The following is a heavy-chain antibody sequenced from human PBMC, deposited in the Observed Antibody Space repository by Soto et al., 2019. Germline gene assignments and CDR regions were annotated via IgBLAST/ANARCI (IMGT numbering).Heavy chain of an antibody. CDR2: IWYDGSNT. D-gene: IGHD6-19*01. Sequence: GGSLRLSCVASGFFLRDFGMHWVRQAPGKGLEWVSVIWYDGSNTYQGESVKGRLTISRDNSKNTLYLQMGSLRGEDTAVYYCARYLAASMGLAGVFDFWRQGTTVTVSS. CDR3: ARYLAASMGLAGVFDF. J-gene: IGHJ3*01. V-gene: IGHV3-33*01. CDR1: GFFLRDFG.